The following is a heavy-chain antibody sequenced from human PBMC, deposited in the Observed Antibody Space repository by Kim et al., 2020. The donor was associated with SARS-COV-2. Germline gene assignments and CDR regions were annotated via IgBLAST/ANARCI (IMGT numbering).Heavy chain of an antibody. CDR1: GGSISSSSYY. CDR2: VYYNGNT. CDR3: ARFIPSGWYFDY. V-gene: IGHV4-39*01. J-gene: IGHJ4*02. Sequence: SETLSLTCTVSGGSISSSSYYWGWIRQSPGRGLEWIGSVYYNGNTYYNPSLKSRHTISVDTSKNQFSLDLSSVTAADTTVYYCARFIPSGWYFDYWGQGTLVTVSS. D-gene: IGHD6-19*01.